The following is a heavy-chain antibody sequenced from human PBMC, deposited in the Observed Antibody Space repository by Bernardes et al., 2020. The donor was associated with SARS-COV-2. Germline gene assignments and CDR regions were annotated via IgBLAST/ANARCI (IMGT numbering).Heavy chain of an antibody. V-gene: IGHV4-39*01. J-gene: IGHJ5*02. Sequence: SETLSLTCTVSGGSISSSSYYWGWIRQPPGKGLEWIGSIYYSGSTYYNPSLKRRVTISVDTSKNQFYLKLSSVTAADTAVYYCARHGCRSTSCYWRNLFDPWGQGTLVTVSS. D-gene: IGHD2-2*01. CDR3: ARHGCRSTSCYWRNLFDP. CDR2: IYYSGST. CDR1: GGSISSSSYY.